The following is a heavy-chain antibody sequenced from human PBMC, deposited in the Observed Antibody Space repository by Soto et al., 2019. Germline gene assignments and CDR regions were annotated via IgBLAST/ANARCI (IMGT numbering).Heavy chain of an antibody. CDR3: ATGAYCSGGSCSDYYYYYYGMDL. Sequence: EASVKVSCKTSGFTFRSSAVQWVRQARGQRLEWIGWLVVGTGNTNYAQKFQQRVTISSDRSTNTVSMELSSLTSEDTAVYYCATGAYCSGGSCSDYYYYYYGMDLWGQGTKVTVSS. V-gene: IGHV1-58*01. D-gene: IGHD2-15*01. CDR2: LVVGTGNT. CDR1: GFTFRSSA. J-gene: IGHJ6*02.